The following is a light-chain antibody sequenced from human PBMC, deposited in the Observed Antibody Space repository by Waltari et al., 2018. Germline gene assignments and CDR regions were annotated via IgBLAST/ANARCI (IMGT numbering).Light chain of an antibody. CDR3: QQYGDTPLT. V-gene: IGKV3-20*01. CDR2: PAT. Sequence: IVLTQSPGTLSLSPGQRATLSCRASKSISNSYIAWYQHKAGQPPRLRIYPATTRATDIPARFSGSGSGTDFTLTINRLEPADFAVYFCQQYGDTPLTFGGGTKVEIK. J-gene: IGKJ4*01. CDR1: KSISNSY.